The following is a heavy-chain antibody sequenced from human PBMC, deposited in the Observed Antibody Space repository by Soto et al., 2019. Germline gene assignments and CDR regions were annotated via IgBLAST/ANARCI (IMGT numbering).Heavy chain of an antibody. CDR2: ISSNSAYI. Sequence: SCAASGFTFRSFTMNWVRQAPGKGLEWVSTISSNSAYIYYTDALGGRFTISRGNAKNSLHLQMNSLRAEDTAVYYCTRDASRDSSARGWFDPWGPGTLVTVSS. CDR3: TRDASRDSSARGWFDP. J-gene: IGHJ5*02. V-gene: IGHV3-21*01. CDR1: GFTFRSFT. D-gene: IGHD6-13*01.